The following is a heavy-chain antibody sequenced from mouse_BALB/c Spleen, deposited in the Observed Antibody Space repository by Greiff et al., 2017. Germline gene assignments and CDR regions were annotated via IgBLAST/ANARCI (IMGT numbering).Heavy chain of an antibody. Sequence: QVQLKQPGAELVKPGASVKLSCKASGYTFTSYYMYWVKQRPGQGLEWIGGINPSNGGTNFNEKFKSKATLTVDKSSSTAYMQLSSLTSEDSAVYYCTRYYYDYDPWFAYWGQGTLVTVSA. V-gene: IGHV1S81*02. J-gene: IGHJ3*01. CDR2: INPSNGGT. CDR3: TRYYYDYDPWFAY. D-gene: IGHD2-4*01. CDR1: GYTFTSYY.